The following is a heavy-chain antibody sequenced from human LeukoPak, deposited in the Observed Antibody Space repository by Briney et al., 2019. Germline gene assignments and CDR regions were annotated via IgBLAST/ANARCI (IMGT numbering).Heavy chain of an antibody. CDR1: GFTFSSYW. J-gene: IGHJ4*02. CDR2: INSDGSSR. V-gene: IGHV3-74*01. CDR3: ARHPTLYPD. Sequence: QPGGPLRLSCAASGFTFSSYWMHWVRQAPGKGLVWVSRINSDGSSRSYADSVKGRFTISRDNANNTLYLQMNSLRAEDTAVYYCARHPTLYPDWGQGTLVTVSS. D-gene: IGHD2-8*01.